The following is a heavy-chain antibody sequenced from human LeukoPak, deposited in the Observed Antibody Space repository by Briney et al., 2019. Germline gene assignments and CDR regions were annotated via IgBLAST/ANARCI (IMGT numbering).Heavy chain of an antibody. CDR1: GGSISSGSYY. CDR2: IYTSGST. Sequence: SETLSLTCTVSGGSISSGSYYWSWIRQPAGKGLEWIGRIYTSGSTNYNPSLKSRVTISVDTSKNQFSLKLSSVTAADTAVYYCAQGSYDRHKYYYYYYMDVWGKGTTVTVSS. CDR3: AQGSYDRHKYYYYYYMDV. D-gene: IGHD3-10*01. V-gene: IGHV4-61*02. J-gene: IGHJ6*03.